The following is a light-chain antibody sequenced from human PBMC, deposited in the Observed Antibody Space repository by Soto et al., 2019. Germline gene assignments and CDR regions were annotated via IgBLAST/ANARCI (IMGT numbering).Light chain of an antibody. CDR2: GAS. CDR1: QSVSSSY. CDR3: QQYGSTPPIT. Sequence: EVVLTQSPGTLSLSPGERATLSCRASQSVSSSYIAWYQQKPGQAPTLLIYGASYRATGIPDRFSGSGSGTDFTLTISTRVPEDFAVYYCQQYGSTPPITFGQGTRLEIK. J-gene: IGKJ5*01. V-gene: IGKV3-20*01.